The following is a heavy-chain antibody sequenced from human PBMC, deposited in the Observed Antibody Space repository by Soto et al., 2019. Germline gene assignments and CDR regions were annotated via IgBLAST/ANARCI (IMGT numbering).Heavy chain of an antibody. Sequence: QVHLVQSGAEVKKPGASVKVSCKASGYTFTSYGITWVRQAPGQGLEWMGWISAHNGNTDYAQKLQGRVIVTRDTSTSTASMELWSLISNDPAVYYCARGRYGDYWGQGALVTVSS. D-gene: IGHD1-1*01. CDR2: ISAHNGNT. V-gene: IGHV1-18*01. J-gene: IGHJ4*02. CDR1: GYTFTSYG. CDR3: ARGRYGDY.